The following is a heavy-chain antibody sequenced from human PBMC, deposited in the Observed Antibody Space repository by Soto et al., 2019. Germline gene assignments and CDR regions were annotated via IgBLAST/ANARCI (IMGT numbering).Heavy chain of an antibody. CDR3: AREGGDIAAAGASYYYYYGMDV. J-gene: IGHJ6*02. D-gene: IGHD6-13*01. CDR1: GFTFSSYE. CDR2: ISSSGSTI. Sequence: GGSLRLSCAASGFTFSSYEMNWVRQAPGKGLEWVSYISSSGSTIYYADSVKGRFTISRDNAKNSLYLQMNSLRAEDTAVYYCAREGGDIAAAGASYYYYYGMDVWGQGTTVTVSS. V-gene: IGHV3-48*03.